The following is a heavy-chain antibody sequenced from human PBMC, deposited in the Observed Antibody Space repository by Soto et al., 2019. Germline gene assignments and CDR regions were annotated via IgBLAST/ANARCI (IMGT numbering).Heavy chain of an antibody. CDR2: INPNSGDT. Sequence: ASVKVSCKASGYTFTGYYIHWVRQAPGQGLEWMGWINPNSGDTNYPQKFQGRVTMTRDMSSSSAYMELSSLRSDDTAVYYCARGQSHQLVGHFDYWGQGTLVTVSS. CDR3: ARGQSHQLVGHFDY. J-gene: IGHJ4*02. V-gene: IGHV1-2*02. CDR1: GYTFTGYY. D-gene: IGHD6-6*01.